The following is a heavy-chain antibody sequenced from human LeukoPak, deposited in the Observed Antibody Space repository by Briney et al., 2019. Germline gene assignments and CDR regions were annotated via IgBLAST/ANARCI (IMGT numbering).Heavy chain of an antibody. CDR2: ISSSSSYI. CDR3: ARDFGPVVVVAYYYMDV. CDR1: GFTFSSYS. J-gene: IGHJ6*03. V-gene: IGHV3-21*01. Sequence: GGSLRLSCAASGFTFSSYSMNWVRQAPGKGLEWVSSISSSSSYIYYADSVKGRFTSSRDNAKNSLYLQMNSLRAEDTAVYYCARDFGPVVVVAYYYMDVWGKGTTVTISS. D-gene: IGHD2-15*01.